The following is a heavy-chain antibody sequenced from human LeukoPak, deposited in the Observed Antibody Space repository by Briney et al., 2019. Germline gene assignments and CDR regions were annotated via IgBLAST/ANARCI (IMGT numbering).Heavy chain of an antibody. CDR1: GYTFTSYD. J-gene: IGHJ4*02. D-gene: IGHD3-10*01. V-gene: IGHV1-8*03. Sequence: ASVKVSCKASGYTFTSYDINWVRQATGQGLEWMGWMNPNSGNTGYAQKFQGGVTITRNTSISTAYMELSSLRSEDTAVYYCARGRASRMVRGVIPLAFWGQGTLVTVSS. CDR3: ARGRASRMVRGVIPLAF. CDR2: MNPNSGNT.